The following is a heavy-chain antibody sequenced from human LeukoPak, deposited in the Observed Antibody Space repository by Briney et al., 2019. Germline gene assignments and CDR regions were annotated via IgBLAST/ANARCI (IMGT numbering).Heavy chain of an antibody. D-gene: IGHD2-15*01. V-gene: IGHV6-1*01. CDR1: GDSVSSNSAA. Sequence: SQTLSLTCAISGDSVSSNSAAWNWIRQSPWRGLEWLGRTYYRSKWYNDYAVSVKSRITINPDTSKNQFSLQLNSVTPEDTAVYYCARDHCSGGSCYWRFDYWGQGTLVTVSS. CDR2: TYYRSKWYN. J-gene: IGHJ4*02. CDR3: ARDHCSGGSCYWRFDY.